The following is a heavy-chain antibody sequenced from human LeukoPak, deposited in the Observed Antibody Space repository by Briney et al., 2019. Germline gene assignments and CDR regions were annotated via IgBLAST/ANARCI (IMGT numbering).Heavy chain of an antibody. V-gene: IGHV3-49*04. CDR2: IRSKAYGGTT. CDR1: GFTLGDYA. D-gene: IGHD5-12*01. CDR3: TRGRGYSGYDYNY. Sequence: GGSLRLSCTASGFTLGDYAMSWVGQAPGKGLEWVGFIRSKAYGGTTEYAASVKGRFTISRDDSKSIAYLQMNSLKTEDTAVYYCTRGRGYSGYDYNYWGQGTLVTVSS. J-gene: IGHJ4*02.